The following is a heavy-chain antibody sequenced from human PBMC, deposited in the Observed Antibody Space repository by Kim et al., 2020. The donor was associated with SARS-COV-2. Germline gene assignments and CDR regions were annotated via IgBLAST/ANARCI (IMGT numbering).Heavy chain of an antibody. Sequence: FTISRDNSKNKLYLQMNSLRAEDTAVYYCARENHCSSTSCYGARAVRFDYWGQGTLVTVSS. CDR3: ARENHCSSTSCYGARAVRFDY. V-gene: IGHV3-30*01. D-gene: IGHD2-2*01. J-gene: IGHJ4*02.